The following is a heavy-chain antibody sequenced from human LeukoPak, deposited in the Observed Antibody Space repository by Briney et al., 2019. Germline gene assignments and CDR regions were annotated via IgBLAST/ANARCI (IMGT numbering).Heavy chain of an antibody. CDR2: IYYSGST. J-gene: IGHJ5*02. CDR3: ARRTPPAQYYYGSGSTYNWFDP. Sequence: SETLSLTCTVSGGSISSSSYYWGWIRQPPGKGLEWIGSIYYSGSTYYNPSLKSRVTISVDTSKNQFSLKLSSVTAADTAVYYCARRTPPAQYYYGSGSTYNWFDPWGQGTLVTVSS. CDR1: GGSISSSSYY. D-gene: IGHD3-10*01. V-gene: IGHV4-39*01.